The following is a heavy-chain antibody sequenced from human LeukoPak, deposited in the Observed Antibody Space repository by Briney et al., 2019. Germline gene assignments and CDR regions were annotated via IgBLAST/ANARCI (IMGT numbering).Heavy chain of an antibody. CDR3: ARVKVAVAGIGWFDP. Sequence: GGSLRLSCAASGFTFSSNNMNWVRQAPGKGLEWVSYISSSGSTIYYADSVKGRFTISRDNAKNTLYLQMNSLRAEDTAVYYCARVKVAVAGIGWFDPWGQGSLVTVSS. V-gene: IGHV3-48*01. CDR1: GFTFSSNN. J-gene: IGHJ5*02. CDR2: ISSSGSTI. D-gene: IGHD6-13*01.